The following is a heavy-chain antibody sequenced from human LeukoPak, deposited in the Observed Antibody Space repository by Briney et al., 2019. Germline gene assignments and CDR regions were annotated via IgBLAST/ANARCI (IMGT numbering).Heavy chain of an antibody. J-gene: IGHJ4*02. V-gene: IGHV1-2*02. CDR1: GGTFTSYA. D-gene: IGHD3-22*01. CDR3: ARDQTNDSSGAFDY. CDR2: INPNSGGT. Sequence: ASVKVSCKASGGTFTSYAISWVRQAPGQGLEWMGWINPNSGGTNYAQKFQGRVTMTRDTSISTAYMELSRLRSDDTAVYYCARDQTNDSSGAFDYLVQGTLVTVSS.